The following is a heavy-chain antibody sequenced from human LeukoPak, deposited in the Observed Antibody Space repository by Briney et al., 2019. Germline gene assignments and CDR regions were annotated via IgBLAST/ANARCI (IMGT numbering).Heavy chain of an antibody. CDR2: MKQDGGEK. D-gene: IGHD3-3*01. CDR1: GFTFSSYW. CDR3: AGAPSGYYNFDY. V-gene: IGHV3-7*04. J-gene: IGHJ4*02. Sequence: GGSLRLSCAASGFTFSSYWMSWVRQAPGKGLEWVANMKQDGGEKYYVDSVKGRFTISRDNAKNSLYLQMNSLRAEDTAVYYCAGAPSGYYNFDYWGQGTLVTVSS.